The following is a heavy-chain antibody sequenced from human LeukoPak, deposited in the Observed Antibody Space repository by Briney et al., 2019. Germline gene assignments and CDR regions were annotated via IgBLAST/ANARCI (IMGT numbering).Heavy chain of an antibody. Sequence: ASVKVSCKASGYTFTGYYMHWVRQAPGQGLEWMGWINPNSGDTGYAQKFQGRVTMTRDMSISTIYMELTRLRSDDTALYYCARWDGYSSSPDYWGQGTLVTVSS. CDR2: INPNSGDT. V-gene: IGHV1-2*02. CDR3: ARWDGYSSSPDY. J-gene: IGHJ4*02. CDR1: GYTFTGYY. D-gene: IGHD6-13*01.